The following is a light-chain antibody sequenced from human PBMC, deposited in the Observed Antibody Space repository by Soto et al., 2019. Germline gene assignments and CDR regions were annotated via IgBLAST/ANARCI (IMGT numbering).Light chain of an antibody. CDR3: QSYDSSLGGTYV. CDR1: SSNIGAGYD. CDR2: SNN. V-gene: IGLV1-40*01. J-gene: IGLJ1*01. Sequence: QSVLTQPPSVSGAPGQRVTISCTGSSSNIGAGYDVHWYQRLPGTAPKVLIYSNNNRPSGVPDRFSGSKSGTSASLAITGLQAEDEADYYCQSYDSSLGGTYVFGTGTKLTFL.